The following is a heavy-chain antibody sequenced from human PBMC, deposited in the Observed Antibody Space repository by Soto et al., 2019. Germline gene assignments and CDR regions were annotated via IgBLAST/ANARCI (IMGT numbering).Heavy chain of an antibody. Sequence: EVQLLESGGGLIQPGGSLRLSCAASGFTFSSYAMNWVRQAPGKGLEWLSAISGGGGTYYADSVKGRFTISRDNSKNTLYLRMNSLRAEDTAIYYCAKDSVSDRETFNFDYWGQGTLVTVSS. V-gene: IGHV3-23*01. CDR1: GFTFSSYA. CDR2: ISGGGGT. CDR3: AKDSVSDRETFNFDY. D-gene: IGHD1-26*01. J-gene: IGHJ4*02.